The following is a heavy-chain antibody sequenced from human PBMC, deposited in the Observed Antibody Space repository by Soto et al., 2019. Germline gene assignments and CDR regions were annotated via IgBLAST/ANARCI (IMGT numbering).Heavy chain of an antibody. D-gene: IGHD6-13*01. CDR1: GDSISGGGYY. V-gene: IGHV4-31*03. CDR3: ARMGGSWYFDY. J-gene: IGHJ4*02. Sequence: QVQLQESGPGLVKPSQTLALTCNVSGDSISGGGYYWGWIRQHPGKGLGWIGYIDDSGSTYYNPSLKSRVTISVDTSQNQFSLKLNSVTAADTAVYFCARMGGSWYFDYWGQGALVTVSS. CDR2: IDDSGST.